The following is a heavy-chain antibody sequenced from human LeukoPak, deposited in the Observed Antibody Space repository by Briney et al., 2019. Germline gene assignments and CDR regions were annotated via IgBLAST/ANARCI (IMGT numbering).Heavy chain of an antibody. CDR3: ARRRRAYYDFWSGYPYYMDV. J-gene: IGHJ6*03. Sequence: SETLSLTCTVSGGSISSYYWSWIRQPPGKGLEWIGYIYYSGSTNYNPSLKSRVTISVDTSKNQFSPKLSSVTAADTAVYYCARRRRAYYDFWSGYPYYMDVWGKGTTVTVSS. CDR1: GGSISSYY. CDR2: IYYSGST. D-gene: IGHD3-3*01. V-gene: IGHV4-59*01.